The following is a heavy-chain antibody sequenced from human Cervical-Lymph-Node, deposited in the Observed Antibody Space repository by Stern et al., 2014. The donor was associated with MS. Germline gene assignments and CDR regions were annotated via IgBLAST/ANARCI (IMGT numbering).Heavy chain of an antibody. CDR3: VRDASRGGF. D-gene: IGHD3-16*01. Sequence: EVQLVQSGGGLVQPGGSLRLSCAASGFTISSHWMHWVRQAPGKGLEWLANTNRYGSDMYYVDSVKGRFTISRDNAKNSVFLQMKSLRVEDTAVYYCVRDASRGGFWGQGTTVTVAS. CDR1: GFTISSHW. CDR2: TNRYGSDM. V-gene: IGHV3-7*01. J-gene: IGHJ6*02.